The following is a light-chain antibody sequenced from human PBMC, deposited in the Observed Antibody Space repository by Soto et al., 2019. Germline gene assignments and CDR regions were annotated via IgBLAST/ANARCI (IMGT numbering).Light chain of an antibody. CDR3: QQSYNIHRT. J-gene: IGKJ1*01. Sequence: DIQMTQSPSSLSASVGDRITITCRASQSISNYLKWYQQKLGEAPKLLVYIASTLQSGVPSRFSGSGSGTDFTLTIRSLQPEDFATYYCQQSYNIHRTFGQGTKVEVK. V-gene: IGKV1-39*01. CDR1: QSISNY. CDR2: IAS.